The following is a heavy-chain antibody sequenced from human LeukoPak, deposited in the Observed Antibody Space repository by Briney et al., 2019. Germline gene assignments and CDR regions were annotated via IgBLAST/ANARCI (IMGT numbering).Heavy chain of an antibody. Sequence: GGSLRLSCAASGFTFSSYAMRWVRQAPGKGLEWVSAISGSGGSTYYADSVKGRFTISRDNSKNTLYLQMNSLRAEDTAVYCCEKDLLYYDILTGYYHDAFDIWGQGTMVTVSS. CDR1: GFTFSSYA. V-gene: IGHV3-23*01. J-gene: IGHJ3*02. CDR2: ISGSGGST. D-gene: IGHD3-9*01. CDR3: EKDLLYYDILTGYYHDAFDI.